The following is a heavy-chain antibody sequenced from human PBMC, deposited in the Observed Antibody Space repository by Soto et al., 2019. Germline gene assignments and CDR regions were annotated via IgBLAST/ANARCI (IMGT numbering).Heavy chain of an antibody. CDR1: GYTFTSYG. Sequence: ASVKVSCKASGYTFTSYGISWVRQAPGQGLEWMGWISAYNGNTNYAQKLQGRVTMTTDTSTSTADTELRSLRSDDTAVYYCARDSFWSGSYYYYGMDVWGQGTTVTVSS. D-gene: IGHD3-3*01. J-gene: IGHJ6*02. CDR3: ARDSFWSGSYYYYGMDV. V-gene: IGHV1-18*01. CDR2: ISAYNGNT.